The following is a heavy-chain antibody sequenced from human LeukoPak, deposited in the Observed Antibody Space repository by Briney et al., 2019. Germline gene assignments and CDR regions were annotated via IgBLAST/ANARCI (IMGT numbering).Heavy chain of an antibody. CDR3: AKERAGYTNPYYFDY. CDR2: ISGSGANT. Sequence: PGGSLRLPCAASGFNFSSYAMSWLRQAPGKGLEGVSTISGSGANTYYADSVRGRFTISRDNSRNTLSLHMNSLRAEDTAVYHCAKERAGYTNPYYFDYGGQGTLVTVSS. D-gene: IGHD3-16*02. CDR1: GFNFSSYA. J-gene: IGHJ4*02. V-gene: IGHV3-23*01.